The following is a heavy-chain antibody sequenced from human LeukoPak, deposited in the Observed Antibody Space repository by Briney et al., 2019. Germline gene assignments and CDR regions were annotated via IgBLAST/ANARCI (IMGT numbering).Heavy chain of an antibody. V-gene: IGHV1-24*01. J-gene: IGHJ3*02. CDR2: FDPEDGET. CDR1: GYTLTELS. CDR3: ATGVVVVIRSIAFDI. D-gene: IGHD3-22*01. Sequence: GASVKVSCKVSGYTLTELSMHGVRQATGKGLEWMGGFDPEDGETIYAQKFQGRVTMTEDTSTDTAYMELSSLRSEDTAVYYCATGVVVVIRSIAFDIWGQGTMVTVSS.